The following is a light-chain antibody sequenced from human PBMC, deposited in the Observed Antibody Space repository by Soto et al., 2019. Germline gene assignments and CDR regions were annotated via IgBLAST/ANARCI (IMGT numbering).Light chain of an antibody. Sequence: QSALTQAPSASGSPGQSITISCTGTSSDVGGYTYVSWYQQHPGKAPKLIIYEVNKRPSGVPDRFSGSKSGNTASLTVTGLQAEDEADYYCSSYAGSNNVIFGEGTKLTVL. V-gene: IGLV2-8*01. J-gene: IGLJ2*01. CDR1: SSDVGGYTY. CDR3: SSYAGSNNVI. CDR2: EVN.